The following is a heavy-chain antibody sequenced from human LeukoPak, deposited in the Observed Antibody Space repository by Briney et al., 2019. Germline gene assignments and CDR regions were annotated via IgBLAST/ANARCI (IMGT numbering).Heavy chain of an antibody. CDR3: ARSQRDGGSGYYSFDY. CDR1: GGSISTYY. J-gene: IGHJ4*02. CDR2: IYSSGST. V-gene: IGHV4-4*07. Sequence: SETLSLTCTVSGGSISTYYWSWIRQPAGKGLEWIGRIYSSGSTNYNPSLKSRVTMSVDTSKNQFSLKLSSVTAADTAVYYCARSQRDGGSGYYSFDYWGQGTLVTVSS. D-gene: IGHD3-22*01.